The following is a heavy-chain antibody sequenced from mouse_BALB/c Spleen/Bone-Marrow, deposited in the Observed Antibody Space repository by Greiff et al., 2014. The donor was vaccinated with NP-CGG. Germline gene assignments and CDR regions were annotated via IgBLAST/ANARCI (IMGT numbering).Heavy chain of an antibody. Sequence: VKLQESGAEFVKPGAPVKLSCKASGYTFTNYWMNWVKQRPGRGLEWIGRIDPSDSETHYNQKFKDKATLTVDKSSSTAYIQLSSLTSEDSAVYYCARGYYGRTYGWYFDVWGAGTTVTVSS. CDR3: ARGYYGRTYGWYFDV. J-gene: IGHJ1*01. CDR2: IDPSDSET. V-gene: IGHV1-69*02. D-gene: IGHD1-1*01. CDR1: GYTFTNYW.